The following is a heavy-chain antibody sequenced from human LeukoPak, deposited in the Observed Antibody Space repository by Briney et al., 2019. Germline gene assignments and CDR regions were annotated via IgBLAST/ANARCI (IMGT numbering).Heavy chain of an antibody. CDR2: IYYSGST. CDR1: GGSISSSSYY. V-gene: IGHV4-39*01. CDR3: ARTVRGATTPTLFDY. Sequence: PSETLSLTCTVSGGSISSSSYYWGWIRQPPGKGLEWIGSIYYSGSTYYNPSLKSPVTISVDTSKNQFSLKLSSVTAADTAVYYCARTVRGATTPTLFDYWGQGTLVTVSS. D-gene: IGHD1-26*01. J-gene: IGHJ4*02.